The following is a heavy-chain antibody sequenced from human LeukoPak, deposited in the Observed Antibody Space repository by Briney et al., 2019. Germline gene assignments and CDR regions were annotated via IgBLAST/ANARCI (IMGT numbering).Heavy chain of an antibody. J-gene: IGHJ4*02. CDR1: GYTFTGYY. D-gene: IGHD1-26*01. Sequence: ASVKVSCKASGYTFTGYYMHWVRQAPGQGLEWMGWINPNRGGTNYAQKFQGRVTMTRDTSISTAYMELSRLRSDDTAVYYCARPVGATEDYFDYWGQGTLVTVSS. CDR2: INPNRGGT. V-gene: IGHV1-2*02. CDR3: ARPVGATEDYFDY.